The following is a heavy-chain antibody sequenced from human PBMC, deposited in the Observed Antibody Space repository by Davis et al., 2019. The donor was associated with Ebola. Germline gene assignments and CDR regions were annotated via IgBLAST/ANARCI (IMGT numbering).Heavy chain of an antibody. D-gene: IGHD3-22*01. J-gene: IGHJ4*02. CDR2: INPNSGGT. CDR1: GYTFTGYY. Sequence: ASVKVSCKASGYTFTGYYMHWVRQAPGQGLEWMGRINPNSGGTNYAQKFQGRVTMTRDTSISTAYMELSRLRSDDTAVYYCARGRYDSSGLIYWGQGTLVTVSS. V-gene: IGHV1-2*06. CDR3: ARGRYDSSGLIY.